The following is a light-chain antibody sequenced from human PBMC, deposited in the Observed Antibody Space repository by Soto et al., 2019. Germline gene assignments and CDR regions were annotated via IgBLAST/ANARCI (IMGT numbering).Light chain of an antibody. CDR2: DAS. CDR3: QQYNSWPQIT. V-gene: IGKV3-20*01. J-gene: IGKJ5*01. CDR1: QTVRNNY. Sequence: EFVLTQSPGTLSLTPGERATLSCRASQTVRNNYLAWYQQKPGQAPRLLIYDASSRATGIPDRFSGGGSGTDFTLTISRLEPEDFAVYYCQQYNSWPQITFGQGTRLEI.